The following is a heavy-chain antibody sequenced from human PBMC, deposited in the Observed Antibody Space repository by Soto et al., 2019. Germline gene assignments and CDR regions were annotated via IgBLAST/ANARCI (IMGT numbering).Heavy chain of an antibody. CDR2: IYSGGST. Sequence: SETLSLTCTVSGGFVNSDTHSWSWIRQTPGKRLEWIGFIYSGGSTKNPSLRSRVTMSVDTSKNQFSLKLRSVIVADTAVYHCARFVRSCSATTCSTRADVWGLGITVTSP. J-gene: IGHJ6*02. CDR3: ARFVRSCSATTCSTRADV. D-gene: IGHD2-2*01. CDR1: GGFVNSDTHS. V-gene: IGHV4-61*01.